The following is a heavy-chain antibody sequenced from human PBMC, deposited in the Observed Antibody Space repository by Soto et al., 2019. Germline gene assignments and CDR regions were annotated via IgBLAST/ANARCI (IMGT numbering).Heavy chain of an antibody. CDR3: AKRTVGWYFDL. D-gene: IGHD4-17*01. V-gene: IGHV3-23*01. CDR2: ISGSGGST. J-gene: IGHJ2*01. CDR1: GFTFSSYA. Sequence: EVQLLESGGGLVQPGGSLRLSCAASGFTFSSYAMNWVRQDPGEGLEWVSVISGSGGSTYYADAVKGRFTISRDNSKNTLYLQMNSLRAEDTAVYYCAKRTVGWYFDLWGRGTLVTVSS.